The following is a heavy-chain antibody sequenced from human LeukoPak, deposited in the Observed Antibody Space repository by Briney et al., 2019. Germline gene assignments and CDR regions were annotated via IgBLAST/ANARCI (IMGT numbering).Heavy chain of an antibody. CDR2: ISWNSGSI. V-gene: IGHV3-9*01. Sequence: GESLRLSCAASGFTFDDYAMHWVRQAPGKGLEWVSGISWNSGSIGYADSVKGRFTISRDNAKNSLYLQMNSLRAEDTALYYCAKDGTRSLWGDFDYWGQGTLVTVSS. CDR3: AKDGTRSLWGDFDY. J-gene: IGHJ4*02. CDR1: GFTFDDYA. D-gene: IGHD2/OR15-2a*01.